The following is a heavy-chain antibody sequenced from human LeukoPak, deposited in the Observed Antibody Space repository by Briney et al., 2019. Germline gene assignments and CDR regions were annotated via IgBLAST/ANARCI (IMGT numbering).Heavy chain of an antibody. Sequence: PGGSLRLSCAASGFTFSSYGMHWVRQAPGKGLEWVAVISYDGSNKYYADSVKGRFTISRDNSKNTLYLQMNSLRAEDTAVYYCANGGIVGATTDWGYYFDYWGQGTLVTVSS. CDR3: ANGGIVGATTDWGYYFDY. CDR1: GFTFSSYG. D-gene: IGHD1-26*01. CDR2: ISYDGSNK. V-gene: IGHV3-30*18. J-gene: IGHJ4*02.